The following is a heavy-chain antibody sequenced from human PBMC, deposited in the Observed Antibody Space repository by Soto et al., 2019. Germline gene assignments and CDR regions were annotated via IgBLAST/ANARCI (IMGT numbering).Heavy chain of an antibody. V-gene: IGHV4-39*01. CDR1: GGSISSSSYY. J-gene: IGHJ6*02. D-gene: IGHD3-3*01. Sequence: PSETLSLTCTVSGGSISSSSYYWGWIRQPPGKGLEWIGSIYYSGSTYYNPSLKSRVTISVDTSKNQFSLKLSPVTAADTAVYYCASQGRGMVIIGGVYGMDVWGQGTTVTVSS. CDR3: ASQGRGMVIIGGVYGMDV. CDR2: IYYSGST.